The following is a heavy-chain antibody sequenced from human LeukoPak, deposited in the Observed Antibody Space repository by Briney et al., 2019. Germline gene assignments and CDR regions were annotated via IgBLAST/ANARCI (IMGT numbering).Heavy chain of an antibody. V-gene: IGHV3-9*01. D-gene: IGHD2-21*02. J-gene: IGHJ3*02. CDR2: ISWNSGGL. CDR3: AKDIGVVTPAATFDI. CDR1: GFTFDDYA. Sequence: GGSLRLSCAASGFTFDDYAMHWVRQAPGRGLEWVSGISWNSGGLGYADSVKGRFTISRDNAKNSLYLQMNSLRAEDTALYYCAKDIGVVTPAATFDIWGQGTIVTVSS.